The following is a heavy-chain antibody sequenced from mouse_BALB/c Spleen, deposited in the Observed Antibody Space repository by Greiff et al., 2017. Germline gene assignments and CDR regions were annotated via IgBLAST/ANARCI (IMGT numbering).Heavy chain of an antibody. V-gene: IGHV5-6-5*01. CDR2: ISSGGST. CDR3: ESGNSWFAY. D-gene: IGHD1-3*01. J-gene: IGHJ3*01. CDR1: GFTFSSYA. Sequence: EVQVVESGGGLVKPGGSLKLSCAASGFTFSSYAMSWVRQTPEKRLEWVASISSGGSTYYPDSVKGRFTISRDNARNILYLQMSSLRSEDTAMYYCESGNSWFAYWGQGTLVTVSA.